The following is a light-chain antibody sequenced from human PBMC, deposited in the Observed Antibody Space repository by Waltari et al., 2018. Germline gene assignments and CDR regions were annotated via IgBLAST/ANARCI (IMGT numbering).Light chain of an antibody. CDR3: QQSYSDPPNT. J-gene: IGKJ5*01. Sequence: DIQTTQSPSSLSASVGDRVTITCRASQNIKNYLNWYQHKPGKAPKLLIYASSRLQSGVPSRFSGSGSGTDFTLTISSLQPEDFATYYCQQSYSDPPNTFGHGTRLEIK. CDR1: QNIKNY. V-gene: IGKV1-39*01. CDR2: ASS.